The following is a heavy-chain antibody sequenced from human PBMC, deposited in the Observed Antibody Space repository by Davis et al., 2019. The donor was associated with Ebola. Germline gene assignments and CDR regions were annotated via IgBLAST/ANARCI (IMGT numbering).Heavy chain of an antibody. Sequence: GESLKISCAASGFTFSGSAMHWVRQASGKGLEWVGRIRSKANSYATAYAASVKGRFTISRDDSKSTAYLQMNSLKTEDTAVYYCTATVTTDYWGQGTLVTVSS. CDR1: GFTFSGSA. J-gene: IGHJ4*02. D-gene: IGHD4-17*01. CDR2: IRSKANSYAT. V-gene: IGHV3-73*01. CDR3: TATVTTDY.